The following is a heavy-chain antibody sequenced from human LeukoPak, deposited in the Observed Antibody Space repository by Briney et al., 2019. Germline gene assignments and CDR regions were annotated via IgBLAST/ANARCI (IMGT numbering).Heavy chain of an antibody. CDR3: ARDMYYYDSSGYYSDAFDI. Sequence: GASVKVSCKAAGGTFSSYAISWVRQAPGQGLEGRGGIIPIFGTANYAQTFQGRVTSTTDESTSKSYMELSTLRSKDTAVYYCARDMYYYDSSGYYSDAFDIWGQGTMVTVSS. CDR2: IIPIFGTA. V-gene: IGHV1-69*05. D-gene: IGHD3-22*01. CDR1: GGTFSSYA. J-gene: IGHJ3*02.